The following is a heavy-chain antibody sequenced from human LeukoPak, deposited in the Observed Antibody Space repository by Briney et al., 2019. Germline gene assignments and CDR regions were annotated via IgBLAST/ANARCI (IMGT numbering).Heavy chain of an antibody. Sequence: PSETLSLTCTVSGGSLSNYYWGWTRQPPGKGLEWIGYAYYTGDTNYTPSLKTRVTISIDTTKNHFSLKLRSVTAADTAVYYCASPRWEDTAPYYYYYYGMDVWGQGTTVTVSS. J-gene: IGHJ6*02. CDR2: AYYTGDT. CDR3: ASPRWEDTAPYYYYYYGMDV. D-gene: IGHD5-18*01. CDR1: GGSLSNYY. V-gene: IGHV4-59*01.